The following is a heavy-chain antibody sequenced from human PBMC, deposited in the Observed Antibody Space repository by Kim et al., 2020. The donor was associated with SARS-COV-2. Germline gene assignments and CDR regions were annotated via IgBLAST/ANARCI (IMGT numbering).Heavy chain of an antibody. CDR1: GGSISSYY. V-gene: IGHV4-59*13. CDR3: ARTSDQTYYDILTGYYHYYYYGMDV. CDR2: IYYSGST. Sequence: SETLSLTCTVSGGSISSYYWSWIRQPPGKGLEWIGYIYYSGSTNYNPSLKSRVTISVDTSKNQFSLKLSSVTAADTAVYYCARTSDQTYYDILTGYYHYYYYGMDVWGQGTTVTVSS. D-gene: IGHD3-9*01. J-gene: IGHJ6*02.